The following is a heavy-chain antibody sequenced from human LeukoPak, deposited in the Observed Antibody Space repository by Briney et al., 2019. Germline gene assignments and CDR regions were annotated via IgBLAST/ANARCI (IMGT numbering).Heavy chain of an antibody. CDR1: GFTFSSYA. CDR2: ISGSGGST. J-gene: IGHJ4*02. V-gene: IGHV3-23*01. D-gene: IGHD2-15*01. CDR3: ANGWSPDY. Sequence: GGSLRLSCAASGFTFSSYAMSWVRQAPGKGLEWVSGISGSGGSTYYADSVKGRFTIFKDNSKNTLYLQMNSLRAEDTAVYHCANGWSPDYWGRGTLVTVSS.